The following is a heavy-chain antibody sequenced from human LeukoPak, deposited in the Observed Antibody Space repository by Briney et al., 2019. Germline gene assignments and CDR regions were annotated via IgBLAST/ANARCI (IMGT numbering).Heavy chain of an antibody. CDR1: RSSFNDYS. CDR3: AREVSDFSGTYDWFDP. CDR2: VNPTGGGT. D-gene: IGHD1-26*01. J-gene: IGHJ5*02. V-gene: IGHV1-46*02. Sequence: ASVKVSCKASRSSFNDYSFHWVRQAPGQGLEYMGRVNPTGGGTRYAQKFQGRVTMTRDMSTSTVYMGLTSLRSDDTAVYYCAREVSDFSGTYDWFDPWGQGTLVTVSS.